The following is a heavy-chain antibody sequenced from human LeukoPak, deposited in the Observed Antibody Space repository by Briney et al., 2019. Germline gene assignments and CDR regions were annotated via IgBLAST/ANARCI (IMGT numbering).Heavy chain of an antibody. CDR2: IWFDGSYK. D-gene: IGHD2-15*01. Sequence: GGSLRLSCAASGFTFSSYGMLWVRQAPGKELEWVALIWFDGSYKYYVDSVKGRFTISRDNSKNTVYLQMNSLRAEDTALYYCARTTAATHGVFDYWGQGTLVTVSS. CDR1: GFTFSSYG. CDR3: ARTTAATHGVFDY. J-gene: IGHJ4*02. V-gene: IGHV3-33*01.